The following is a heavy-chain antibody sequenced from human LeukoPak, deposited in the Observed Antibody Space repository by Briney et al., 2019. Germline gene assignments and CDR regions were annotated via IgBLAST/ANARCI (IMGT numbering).Heavy chain of an antibody. CDR2: INASGRT. D-gene: IGHD3-16*01. CDR1: GTILTHFQ. V-gene: IGHV4-34*01. Sequence: SETLSLTCIVYGTILTHFQWGWLRQSPGKGLEWIGEINASGRTNYSPSLKTSVFISRDTSKRQFSLNLTPVTAADTALYYCARGDWGGYFDYWGQGIQVTVSS. CDR3: ARGDWGGYFDY. J-gene: IGHJ4*02.